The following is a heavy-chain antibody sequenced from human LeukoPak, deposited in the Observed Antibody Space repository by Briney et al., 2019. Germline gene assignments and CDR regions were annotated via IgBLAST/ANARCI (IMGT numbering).Heavy chain of an antibody. CDR2: ISASGAST. Sequence: GGSLRLSCAASGFTFSNYAMSWVRQAPGKGLEWVSAISASGASTYYADSVKGRFTISRDNPKNSLYLQMSSLRGEDTAVYFCAKGSGSGWYSGFDFWGQGTLLTVSS. V-gene: IGHV3-23*01. J-gene: IGHJ4*02. CDR3: AKGSGSGWYSGFDF. D-gene: IGHD6-19*01. CDR1: GFTFSNYA.